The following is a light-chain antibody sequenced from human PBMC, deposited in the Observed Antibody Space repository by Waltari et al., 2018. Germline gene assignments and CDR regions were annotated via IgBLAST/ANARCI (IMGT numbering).Light chain of an antibody. V-gene: IGKV4-1*01. CDR1: QRVLYSSNNKNY. CDR2: WAS. Sequence: DIVMTQSPDSLAVSLGERAPMTCKSSQRVLYSSNNKNYLAWYQQKTGQPPQLLMYWASTRESGVPDRFSASGSGTDFTLTITSLQAEDVAVYYCQQQYSSPWTFGQGTKVEI. J-gene: IGKJ1*01. CDR3: QQQYSSPWT.